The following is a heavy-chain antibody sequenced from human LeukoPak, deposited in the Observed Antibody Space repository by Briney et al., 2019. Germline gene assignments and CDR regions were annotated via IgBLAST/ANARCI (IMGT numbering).Heavy chain of an antibody. J-gene: IGHJ4*02. CDR2: INHSGST. V-gene: IGHV4-34*01. Sequence: PSETLSLTCAVYGGSFSGYYWSWIRQPPGKGLEWIGEINHSGSTNYNPSLKSRVTISVDTSKNQFSLKLSSVTAADTAVYYCARDSGTYYYDSSGYSSLAYWGQGTLVTVSS. CDR3: ARDSGTYYYDSSGYSSLAY. D-gene: IGHD3-22*01. CDR1: GGSFSGYY.